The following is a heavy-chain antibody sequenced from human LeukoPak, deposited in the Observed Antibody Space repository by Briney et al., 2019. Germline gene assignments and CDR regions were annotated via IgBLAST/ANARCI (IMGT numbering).Heavy chain of an antibody. V-gene: IGHV4-61*02. D-gene: IGHD6-13*01. CDR1: GGSISSGSYY. J-gene: IGHJ2*01. CDR2: IYTSGST. Sequence: SQTLSLTCTVSGGSISSGSYYWSWIRQPAGKGLEWIGRIYTSGSTNYNPSLKSRVTMSVDTSKNQFSLKLSSVTAADTAVYYCARNQAEQQLLPPHPGGWYFDLWGRGTLVTVSS. CDR3: ARNQAEQQLLPPHPGGWYFDL.